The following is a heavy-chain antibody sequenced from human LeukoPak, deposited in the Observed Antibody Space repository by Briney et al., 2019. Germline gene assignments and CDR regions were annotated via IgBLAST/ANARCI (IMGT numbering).Heavy chain of an antibody. J-gene: IGHJ4*02. CDR3: VSGQIREYSKDWYMHHFDC. D-gene: IGHD6-19*01. Sequence: GASVSVSCKASGYTFTNYGISWVRQAPGQGLEWMGWITFHNGNTNHAQKFQGRVTMSTDTVTADTSTSTAYMELRSLRSDDTAVYYCVSGQIREYSKDWYMHHFDCWGQGTPVTVSP. CDR2: ITFHNGNT. CDR1: GYTFTNYG. V-gene: IGHV1-18*04.